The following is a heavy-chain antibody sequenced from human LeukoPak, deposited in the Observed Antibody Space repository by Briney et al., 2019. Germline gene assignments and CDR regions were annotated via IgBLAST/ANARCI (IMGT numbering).Heavy chain of an antibody. V-gene: IGHV4-59*01. Sequence: SEPLSLTCSVSGGSLSSYYWSGIPQPPGGGREWVGYIYYRGSTNSNSSIKRRVIISVDSSKTQFSLKLSSVTAAATAVYYCARDGCNYSTNYYYYGMDVWGQGTTVTVSS. CDR2: IYYRGST. CDR1: GGSLSSYY. CDR3: ARDGCNYSTNYYYYGMDV. D-gene: IGHD5-24*01. J-gene: IGHJ6*02.